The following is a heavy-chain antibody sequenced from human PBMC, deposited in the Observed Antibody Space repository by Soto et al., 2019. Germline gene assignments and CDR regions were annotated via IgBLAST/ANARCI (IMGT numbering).Heavy chain of an antibody. V-gene: IGHV4-39*01. D-gene: IGHD6-13*01. CDR1: GGSISSSSYY. CDR3: ARLGIAARNHLDY. CDR2: IYYSGST. Sequence: SETLSLTCTVSGGSISSSSYYWGWIRQPPGKGLEWIGSIYYSGSTYYNPSLKSRVTISVDTSKNQFSLKLSSVTAADTAVYYCARLGIAARNHLDYWGQGTLVTVSS. J-gene: IGHJ4*02.